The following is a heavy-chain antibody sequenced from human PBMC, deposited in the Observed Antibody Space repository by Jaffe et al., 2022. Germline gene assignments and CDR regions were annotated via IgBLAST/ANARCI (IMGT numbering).Heavy chain of an antibody. J-gene: IGHJ4*02. D-gene: IGHD3-10*01. V-gene: IGHV2-5*01. CDR2: IYWNDDK. CDR1: GFSLSTSGVG. CDR3: AHSSRPRVQGVIIPGSFDY. Sequence: QITLKESGPTLVKPTQTLTLTCTFSGFSLSTSGVGVGWIRQPPGKALEWLALIYWNDDKRYSPSLKSRLTITKDTSKNQVVLTMTNMDPVDTATYYCAHSSRPRVQGVIIPGSFDYWGQGTLVTVSS.